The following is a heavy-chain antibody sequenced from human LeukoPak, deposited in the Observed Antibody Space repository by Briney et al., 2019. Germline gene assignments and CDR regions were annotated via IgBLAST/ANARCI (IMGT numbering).Heavy chain of an antibody. CDR3: ARTLVVIGVPHYFDY. CDR1: GGSINSYY. D-gene: IGHD2-15*01. Sequence: SETLSLTCTVSGGSINSYYWSWIRQPPGKGLEWIGYIYYSGSTNYNPSLKSRVTMSVDTSKNQFSLKLSSVTAADTAVYYCARTLVVIGVPHYFDYWGQGTLVTVSS. V-gene: IGHV4-59*08. CDR2: IYYSGST. J-gene: IGHJ4*02.